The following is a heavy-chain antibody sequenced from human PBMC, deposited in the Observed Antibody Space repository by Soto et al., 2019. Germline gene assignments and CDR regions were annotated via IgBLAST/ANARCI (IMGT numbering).Heavy chain of an antibody. CDR1: GDSVSSDGYF. D-gene: IGHD6-13*01. Sequence: SETLSLTCTVSGDSVSSDGYFWTWVRQPPGKGLEWIAYISYTGDTNYNPSLKSRVTISVDTSRNQFSLKVRSVSAADTAVYYCARDLAAVPRAFDYWGRGTLVTVSS. J-gene: IGHJ4*02. CDR2: ISYTGDT. V-gene: IGHV4-61*08. CDR3: ARDLAAVPRAFDY.